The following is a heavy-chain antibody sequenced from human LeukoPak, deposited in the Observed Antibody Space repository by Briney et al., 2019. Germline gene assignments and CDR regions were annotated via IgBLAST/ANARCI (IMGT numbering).Heavy chain of an antibody. J-gene: IGHJ6*02. Sequence: SVKVSCKASGFTVTSSAMQGVRQARGLRLEWIGWIVVGSGNTNYAQKFQERVTITRDMSTSTAYMELSSLRSEDTAVYYCAAAPYYYYYGMDVWGQGTTVTVSS. V-gene: IGHV1-58*02. CDR2: IVVGSGNT. CDR3: AAAPYYYYYGMDV. CDR1: GFTVTSSA.